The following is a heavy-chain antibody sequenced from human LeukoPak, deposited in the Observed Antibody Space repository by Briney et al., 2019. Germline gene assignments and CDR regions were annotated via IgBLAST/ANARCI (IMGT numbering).Heavy chain of an antibody. Sequence: SETLSLTCAVYGGSFSGYYWSWIRQPPGKGLEWIGEINHSGSTNYNPSLKGRVTISVDTSKNQFSLKLSSVTAADTAVYYCARGYCSSTSCPLDYWGQGTLVTVSS. V-gene: IGHV4-34*01. CDR1: GGSFSGYY. J-gene: IGHJ4*02. CDR3: ARGYCSSTSCPLDY. D-gene: IGHD2-2*01. CDR2: INHSGST.